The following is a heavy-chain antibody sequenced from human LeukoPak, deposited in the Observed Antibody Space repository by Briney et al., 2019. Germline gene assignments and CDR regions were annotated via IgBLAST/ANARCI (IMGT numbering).Heavy chain of an antibody. CDR2: ISYDGSNK. CDR3: ASHNRSSSSLDY. D-gene: IGHD6-6*01. V-gene: IGHV3-30*03. CDR1: GFTFSSYG. J-gene: IGHJ4*02. Sequence: GGSLRLSCAASGFTFSSYGMHWVRQAPGKGLEWVAVISYDGSNKYYADFVKGRFTISRDNSKNTLYLQMNSLRAEDTAVYYCASHNRSSSSLDYWGQGTLVTVSS.